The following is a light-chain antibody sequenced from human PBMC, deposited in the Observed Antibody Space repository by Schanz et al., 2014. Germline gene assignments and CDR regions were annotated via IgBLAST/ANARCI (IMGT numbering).Light chain of an antibody. CDR2: DVS. V-gene: IGLV2-14*01. J-gene: IGLJ3*02. CDR3: SSYTSSSTWV. Sequence: QSALTQPASVSGSPGQSITISCTGTSSDVGGYDYVSWYQQHPGKVPKLMIYDVSNRPSGVSNRFSGSKSGNTACLTISGLQAEDEADYYCSSYTSSSTWVFGGGTKLTVL. CDR1: SSDVGGYDY.